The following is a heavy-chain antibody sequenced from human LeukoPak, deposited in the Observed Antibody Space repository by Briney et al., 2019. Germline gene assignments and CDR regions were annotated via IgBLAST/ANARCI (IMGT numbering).Heavy chain of an antibody. CDR3: AKRPDSGYDYSHHYFDY. V-gene: IGHV3-23*01. J-gene: IGHJ4*02. CDR1: GFTFSSYA. Sequence: QAGGSLRLSCAASGFTFSSYAMSWVRQAPGKGLEWVSATSGSGSRTYYADSVKGRFTISRDNSKNTLYLQMNSLRAEDTAVYYCAKRPDSGYDYSHHYFDYWGQGTLVTVSS. CDR2: TSGSGSRT. D-gene: IGHD5-12*01.